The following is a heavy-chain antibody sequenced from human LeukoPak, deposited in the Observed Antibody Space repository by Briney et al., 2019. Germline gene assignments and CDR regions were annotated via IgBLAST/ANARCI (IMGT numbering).Heavy chain of an antibody. Sequence: GSLRLSCAASGFTFTDYYMSWIRQPPGEGLEWIGYIYYSGSTNYNPSLKSRVTISVDTSKNQFSLKLSSVTAADTAVYYCARDAERFIAAAGQASYYYYYYYMDVWGKGTTVTVSS. V-gene: IGHV4-59*01. CDR1: GFTFTDYY. D-gene: IGHD6-13*01. J-gene: IGHJ6*03. CDR3: ARDAERFIAAAGQASYYYYYYYMDV. CDR2: IYYSGST.